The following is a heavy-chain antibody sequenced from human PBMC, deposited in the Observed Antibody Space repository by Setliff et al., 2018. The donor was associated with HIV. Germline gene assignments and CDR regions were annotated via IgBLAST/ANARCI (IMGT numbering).Heavy chain of an antibody. CDR2: IKPSGGV. J-gene: IGHJ4*02. D-gene: IGHD1-1*01. CDR1: GGSLSGYY. Sequence: SETLSLTCGIYGGSLSGYYWSWIRQTPGKGLEWIGQIKPSGGVDYNPSLKSQITISGYTSKNQFSLKMASLVAADTAVYYCARGGNTNALDYWGQGTLVTVSS. V-gene: IGHV4-34*01. CDR3: ARGGNTNALDY.